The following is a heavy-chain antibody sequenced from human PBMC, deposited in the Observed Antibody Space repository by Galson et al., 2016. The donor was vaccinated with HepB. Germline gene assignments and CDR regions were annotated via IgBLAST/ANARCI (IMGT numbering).Heavy chain of an antibody. CDR3: ARQVGDYVWGGRFDP. J-gene: IGHJ5*02. V-gene: IGHV4-39*01. CDR1: GGSISRRGYY. D-gene: IGHD3-16*01. Sequence: SETLSLTCTVSGGSISRRGYYWGWIRQPPGKGLEWIGSLYYSGLTYYNPSLKSRVTISADTSKNQFPLKLSSVTAADTAVYYCARQVGDYVWGGRFDPWGQGTLVTVSS. CDR2: LYYSGLT.